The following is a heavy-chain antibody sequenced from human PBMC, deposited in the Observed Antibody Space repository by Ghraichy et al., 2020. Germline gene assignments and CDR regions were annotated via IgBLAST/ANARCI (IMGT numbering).Heavy chain of an antibody. CDR2: ISGDRSLI. CDR1: GFSFGKYN. CDR3: ARSMTKSFDY. Sequence: GESLNISCAASGFSFGKYNMNWVRQAPGKGLEWVSYISGDRSLISYADSVRGRFTISRDNAKNSMYLQMNSLRDEDTAVYYCARSMTKSFDYWGQGTLVTVSS. D-gene: IGHD4-11*01. J-gene: IGHJ4*02. V-gene: IGHV3-48*02.